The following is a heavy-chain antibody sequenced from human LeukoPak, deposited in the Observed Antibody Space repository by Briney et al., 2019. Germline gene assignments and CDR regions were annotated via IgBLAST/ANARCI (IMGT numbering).Heavy chain of an antibody. CDR1: GFTFSDYY. J-gene: IGHJ4*02. CDR3: ARDRPVDS. V-gene: IGHV3-11*01. Sequence: GGSLRLSCAASGFTFSDYYMSWLRQAPGKGLEWVSYIRGSGSSIYYAASVRGRFTISRDNAKNSLYLQMNSLRAEDTAVYYCARDRPVDSWGQGTLVTVSS. CDR2: IRGSGSSI.